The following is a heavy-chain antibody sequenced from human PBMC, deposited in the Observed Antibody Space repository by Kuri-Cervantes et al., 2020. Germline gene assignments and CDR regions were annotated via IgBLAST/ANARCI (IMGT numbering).Heavy chain of an antibody. Sequence: GGSLRLSCAASGFTFDDYTMHWVRQVPGKGLEWISVISWEGGSTDYADSVKGRFTISRDNSKNTLYLQMNSLRAEDTAVYYCAKDRVLAESGSIYYYGMDVWGQGTTVTVSS. D-gene: IGHD3-3*01. V-gene: IGHV3-43*01. J-gene: IGHJ6*02. CDR1: GFTFDDYT. CDR2: ISWEGGST. CDR3: AKDRVLAESGSIYYYGMDV.